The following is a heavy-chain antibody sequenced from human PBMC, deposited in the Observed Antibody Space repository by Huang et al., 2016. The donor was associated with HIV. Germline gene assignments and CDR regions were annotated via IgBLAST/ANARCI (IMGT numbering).Heavy chain of an antibody. D-gene: IGHD3-22*01. CDR1: GFSISSCW. CDR2: MKSEGSSK. CDR3: ARDPRIQSWLNFFDY. V-gene: IGHV3-74*01. J-gene: IGHJ4*02. Sequence: EVQLVESGGGLVQPGGSLRLSCAASGFSISSCWMHWVRQDPGKGRVWVSRMKSEGSSKSYADSVKGRFTISRDNAKNTLYLQMNSLRAEDTAVYYCARDPRIQSWLNFFDYWGQGTLVSVSS.